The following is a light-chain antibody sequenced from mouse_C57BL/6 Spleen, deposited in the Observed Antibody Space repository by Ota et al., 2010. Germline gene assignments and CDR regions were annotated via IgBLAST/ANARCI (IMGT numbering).Light chain of an antibody. Sequence: DIVMTQYSKITTSTSVGDRVSVTCKASQNVGTNVAWYQQKPGQSPKPLIYSASYRYSGVPDRFTGSRSGTDFTLTISNVQSEDLSEYFCQQYNSYPLTFGAGTKLELK. J-gene: IGKJ5*01. CDR3: QQYNSYPLT. V-gene: IGKV6-15*01. CDR2: SAS. CDR1: QNVGTN.